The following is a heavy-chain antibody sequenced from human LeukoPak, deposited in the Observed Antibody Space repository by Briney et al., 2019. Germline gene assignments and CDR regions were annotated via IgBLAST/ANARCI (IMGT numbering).Heavy chain of an antibody. V-gene: IGHV4-59*02. CDR2: IYYSGST. D-gene: IGHD5-18*01. J-gene: IGHJ4*02. CDR1: GGSVSSYY. Sequence: PSETLSLTCTVSGGSVSSYYWSWIRQPPGKGLEWIGYIYYSGSTNYNPSFKSRVTISVDTSKNQFSLKLSSVTAADTAVYYCARGDTAMVRWGQGTLVTVSS. CDR3: ARGDTAMVR.